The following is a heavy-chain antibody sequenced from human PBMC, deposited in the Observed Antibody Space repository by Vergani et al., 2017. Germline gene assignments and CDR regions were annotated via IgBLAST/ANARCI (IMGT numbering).Heavy chain of an antibody. J-gene: IGHJ6*03. D-gene: IGHD2-2*02. CDR3: ARDQVPAAIRLNVGNYMDV. V-gene: IGHV3-33*01. CDR2: IYYDGSNA. CDR1: RSTFKTYG. Sequence: QGQLVESGGGIVQPGRSLTLSCVASRSTFKTYGMHWVRQALGKGLEWVGLIYYDGSNAYYADSVKGRFTISRDNSKNTLYLQMSRLRAEDTAVYYCARDQVPAAIRLNVGNYMDVWGKGTTVIVSS.